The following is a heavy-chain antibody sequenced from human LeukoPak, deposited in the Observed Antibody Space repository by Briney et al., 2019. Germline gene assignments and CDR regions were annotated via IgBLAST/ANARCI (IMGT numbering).Heavy chain of an antibody. CDR3: AREGKGYCSGGSCYPRFHWFDP. CDR1: GGTFSSYA. CDR2: IIPISGTA. J-gene: IGHJ5*02. Sequence: ASVKVSCKASGGTFSSYAINWVRQAPGQGLEWMGGIIPISGTANYAQKFQGRVTISTDESTSTVYMELSSLRSEDTAVYYCAREGKGYCSGGSCYPRFHWFDPWGQGTLVTVSS. D-gene: IGHD2-15*01. V-gene: IGHV1-69*05.